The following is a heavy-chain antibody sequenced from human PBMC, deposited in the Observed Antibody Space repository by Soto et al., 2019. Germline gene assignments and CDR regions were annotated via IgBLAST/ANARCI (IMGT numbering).Heavy chain of an antibody. V-gene: IGHV4-30-2*01. D-gene: IGHD1-26*01. J-gene: IGHJ4*02. Sequence: SETLSLTWTVSGASITSGSYSWSWIRQAPGKGLEWIGNIHVTGYTAFSPSLKRRVTMSGDTSKNQFSLNVNPVTAADTAVYFCARGGALRPNGHVPLDFWGQGTLVTVSS. CDR2: IHVTGYT. CDR3: ARGGALRPNGHVPLDF. CDR1: GASITSGSYS.